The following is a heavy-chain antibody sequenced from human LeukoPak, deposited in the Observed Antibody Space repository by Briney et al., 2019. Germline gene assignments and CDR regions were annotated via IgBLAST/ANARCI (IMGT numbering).Heavy chain of an antibody. V-gene: IGHV3-23*01. CDR1: GFSISGYA. J-gene: IGHJ5*02. D-gene: IGHD6-6*01. CDR3: AKDQVGWTSSRFDP. CDR2: INSNGNT. Sequence: HPGGSLRLSCAASGFSISGYAMSWVRQAPGKGLEWVSGINSNGNTYNADSVKGWFTISRDNSKNTLYLQMNSLRVEDTAVYYCAKDQVGWTSSRFDPWGQGTVVTVSS.